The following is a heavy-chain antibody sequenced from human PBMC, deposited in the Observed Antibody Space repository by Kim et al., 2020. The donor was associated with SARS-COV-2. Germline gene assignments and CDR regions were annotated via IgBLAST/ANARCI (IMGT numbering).Heavy chain of an antibody. D-gene: IGHD6-19*01. CDR1: GGSISSSSYY. V-gene: IGHV4-39*01. CDR3: AGHIRSGIAVARGYYFDY. CDR2: IYYSGST. J-gene: IGHJ4*02. Sequence: SETLSLTCTVSGGSISSSSYYWGWIRQPPGKGLEWIGSIYYSGSTYYNPSLKSRVTISVDTSKNQFSLKLSSVTAADTAVYYCAGHIRSGIAVARGYYFDYWGQGTLVTVSS.